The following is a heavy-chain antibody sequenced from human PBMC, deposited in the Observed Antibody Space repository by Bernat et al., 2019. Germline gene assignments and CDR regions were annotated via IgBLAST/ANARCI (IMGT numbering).Heavy chain of an antibody. CDR1: GFTFSSYG. CDR3: ARDWQQLGRYYYYGMDV. D-gene: IGHD6-13*01. J-gene: IGHJ6*02. Sequence: QVQLVESGGGVVQPGRSLRLSCAASGFTFSSYGMHWVRQAPGKGLEWVAVIWYDGSNNYDADSVKSRFTISRENSKNTLYLQMNSLTAEDTAVYYCARDWQQLGRYYYYGMDVWGQGTTVTVSS. V-gene: IGHV3-33*01. CDR2: IWYDGSNN.